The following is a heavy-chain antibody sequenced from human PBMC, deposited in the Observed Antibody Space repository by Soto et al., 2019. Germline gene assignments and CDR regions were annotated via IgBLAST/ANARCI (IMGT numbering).Heavy chain of an antibody. CDR3: TRDRGFGMDV. CDR1: GGSISGGRYY. Sequence: QVPLQESGPGLVKPSQTLSLTCTVSGGSISGGRYYWNWIRQHPGQGLEWIGNIYDNGTNYYNPSQQSRVIISEDTAKNQFTLRLSSVTAADTAVYYCTRDRGFGMDVWGQGTTVTVSS. J-gene: IGHJ6*02. V-gene: IGHV4-31*03. CDR2: IYDNGTN.